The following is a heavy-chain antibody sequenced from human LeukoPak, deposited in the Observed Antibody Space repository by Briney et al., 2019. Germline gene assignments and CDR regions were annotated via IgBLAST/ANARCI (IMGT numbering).Heavy chain of an antibody. V-gene: IGHV4-4*07. CDR1: GGSISSYH. CDR2: IYPSGST. J-gene: IGHJ6*02. Sequence: SETLSLTCTVSGGSISSYHWSWIRQSAGKGLEWIGRIYPSGSTNYNPSRESRVTMSIDTARNQFSLKLNSVTAADTAVFYCVRERDWDVSGMDVWGRGNTVTVSS. D-gene: IGHD2-21*02. CDR3: VRERDWDVSGMDV.